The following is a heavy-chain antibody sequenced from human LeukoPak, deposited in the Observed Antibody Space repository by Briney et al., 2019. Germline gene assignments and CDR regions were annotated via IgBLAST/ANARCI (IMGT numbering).Heavy chain of an antibody. V-gene: IGHV3-66*01. CDR2: IYSGGST. Sequence: GGSLRLSCAASGFTVSSNYMSWVRRAPGKGLEWVSVIYSGGSTYYADSVKGRFTISRDNSKNTLYLQMNSLRAEGTAVYYCARSYLWGSYRYFDYWGQGTLVTVSS. CDR1: GFTVSSNY. J-gene: IGHJ4*02. CDR3: ARSYLWGSYRYFDY. D-gene: IGHD3-16*02.